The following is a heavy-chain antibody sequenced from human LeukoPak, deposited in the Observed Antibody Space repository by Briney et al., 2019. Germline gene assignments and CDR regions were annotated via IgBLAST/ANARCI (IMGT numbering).Heavy chain of an antibody. V-gene: IGHV3-23*01. CDR2: ISGSGGST. CDR1: GFTFSNFG. CDR3: ARVFGGPDAFDI. D-gene: IGHD3-3*01. Sequence: GGTLRLSCAASGFTFSNFGMSWVRQAPGKGLEWVSVISGSGGSTYYADSVKGRFTISRDNSKNTLYLQMNSLRAEDTAVYYCARVFGGPDAFDIWGQGTMVTVSS. J-gene: IGHJ3*02.